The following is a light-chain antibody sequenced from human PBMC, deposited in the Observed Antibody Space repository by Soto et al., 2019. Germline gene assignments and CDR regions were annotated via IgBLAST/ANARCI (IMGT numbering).Light chain of an antibody. J-gene: IGLJ2*01. V-gene: IGLV1-47*01. CDR1: ASNVGSTY. CDR2: KNN. Sequence: QSVLTQPPSASGTPGQRVSISCSGSASNVGSTYVFWYQQVPGTAPTLLIYKNNQRPSGVSDRFSGSKSGTSASLAISGLRVDDEAEYYWASWDNDLNGPIFGGGTKLTVL. CDR3: ASWDNDLNGPI.